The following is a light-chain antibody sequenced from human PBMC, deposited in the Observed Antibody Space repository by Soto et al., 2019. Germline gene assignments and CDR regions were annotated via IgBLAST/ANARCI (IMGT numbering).Light chain of an antibody. J-gene: IGLJ2*01. Sequence: QAVVTQEPSLTVSPGGTVTLTCVYSTGAVTSDHFPFWFQQKPGQAPRALIDDTNTKHSWTPARFSGSLLGGKAALTLSGAQPEDEADYYCLLAYTGARVFGGGTKLTVL. CDR1: TGAVTSDHF. CDR2: DTN. CDR3: LLAYTGARV. V-gene: IGLV7-46*01.